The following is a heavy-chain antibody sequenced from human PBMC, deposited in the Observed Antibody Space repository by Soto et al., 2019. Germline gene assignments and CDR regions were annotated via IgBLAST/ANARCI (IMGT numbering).Heavy chain of an antibody. D-gene: IGHD1-20*01. CDR1: GFTFTSSA. J-gene: IGHJ4*02. CDR3: AADPGYLYNWNERLNY. CDR2: IVVGSGNT. V-gene: IGHV1-58*01. Sequence: ASVKVSCKASGFTFTSSAVQWVRQARGQRLEWIGWIVVGSGNTNYAQKFQERVTITRDMSTSTAYMELSSLRSEDTAVYYCAADPGYLYNWNERLNYWVQGTLVTVSS.